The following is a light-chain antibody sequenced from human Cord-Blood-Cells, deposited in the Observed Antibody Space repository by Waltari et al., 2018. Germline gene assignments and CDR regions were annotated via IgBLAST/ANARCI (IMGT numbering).Light chain of an antibody. CDR2: DVS. CDR1: SSDVGGYNY. Sequence: QSALTQPASVSGSPGQSITISCTGTSSDVGGYNYVLWYQQHPGKAPKLMIYDVSKRASGVSNRFSGSKSGNTASLTSSGLRAEDEADYYCSTYTSSSTLVFGGGTKQTVL. V-gene: IGLV2-14*01. CDR3: STYTSSSTLV. J-gene: IGLJ3*02.